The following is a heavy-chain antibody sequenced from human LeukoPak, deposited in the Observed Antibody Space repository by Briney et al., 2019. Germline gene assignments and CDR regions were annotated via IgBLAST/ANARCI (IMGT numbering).Heavy chain of an antibody. CDR2: INHSGST. Sequence: SETLSLTCTVSGGSISSGDYYWSWIRQPPGKGLEWIGEINHSGSTSYNPSLKSRVTISVDTSKNQFSLKLSSMTAADTAVYYCASPGYCSSTSCSNWFDPWGQGTLVIVSS. J-gene: IGHJ5*02. CDR1: GGSISSGDYY. V-gene: IGHV4-39*07. CDR3: ASPGYCSSTSCSNWFDP. D-gene: IGHD2-2*01.